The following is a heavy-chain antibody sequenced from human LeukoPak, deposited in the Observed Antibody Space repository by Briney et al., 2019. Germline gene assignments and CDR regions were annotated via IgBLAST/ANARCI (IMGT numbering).Heavy chain of an antibody. J-gene: IGHJ6*02. CDR2: IYYSGST. D-gene: IGHD3-9*01. CDR3: ARQSSDILTGYYRGPYYYYGMDV. CDR1: GGSISSYY. Sequence: SETLSLTCTVSGGSISSYYWSWIRQPPGKGLEWIGYIYYSGSTNYNPSLKSRVTISVDTSKNQFSLKLSSVTAADTAVYYCARQSSDILTGYYRGPYYYYGMDVWGQGTTVTVSS. V-gene: IGHV4-59*08.